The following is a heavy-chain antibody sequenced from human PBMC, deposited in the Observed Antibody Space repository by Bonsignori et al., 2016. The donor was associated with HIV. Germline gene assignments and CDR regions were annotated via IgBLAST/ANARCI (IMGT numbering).Heavy chain of an antibody. J-gene: IGHJ3*02. Sequence: WVRQAPGQGLEWMGGIIPILGIANYAQKFQGRVTITADESTSTAYMELSSLRSEDTAVYYCARPRTAMVTRDAFDIWGQGDNGHRLL. D-gene: IGHD5-18*01. V-gene: IGHV1-69*10. CDR3: ARPRTAMVTRDAFDI. CDR2: IIPILGIA.